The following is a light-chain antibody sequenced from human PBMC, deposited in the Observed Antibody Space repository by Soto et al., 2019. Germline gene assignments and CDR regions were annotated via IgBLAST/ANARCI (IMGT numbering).Light chain of an antibody. Sequence: QPVLTQSPSASASLGASVKLTCTLSSGHSSYAIAWHQQQPEKGPRYLLKLNNDGGHSKGDGIPDRFSGSSSGAERYLTISGLQSEDEADYYCQTWDTGVNVVFGGGTKLTVL. CDR2: LNNDGGH. V-gene: IGLV4-69*01. CDR1: SGHSSYA. J-gene: IGLJ2*01. CDR3: QTWDTGVNVV.